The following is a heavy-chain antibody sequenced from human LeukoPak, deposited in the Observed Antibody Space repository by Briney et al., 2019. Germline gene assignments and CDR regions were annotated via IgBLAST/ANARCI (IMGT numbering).Heavy chain of an antibody. CDR1: GGSISSYY. Sequence: SETLSLTCTVSGGSISSYYWSWIRQPAGKGLEWIGYIYYSGSTNYNPSLKSRVTISVDTSKNQFSLKLSSVTAADTAVYYCARAGYYGSGSYYRSVTFLPWFDPWGQGTLVTVSS. J-gene: IGHJ5*02. D-gene: IGHD3-10*01. CDR3: ARAGYYGSGSYYRSVTFLPWFDP. CDR2: IYYSGST. V-gene: IGHV4-59*01.